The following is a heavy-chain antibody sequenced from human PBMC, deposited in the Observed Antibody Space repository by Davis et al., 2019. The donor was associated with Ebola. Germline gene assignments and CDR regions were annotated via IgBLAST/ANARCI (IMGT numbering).Heavy chain of an antibody. V-gene: IGHV1-69*04. J-gene: IGHJ4*02. Sequence: AASVKVSCKASGGTFSSYAISWVRQAPGQGLEWMGRIIPILGIANYAQKFQGRVTITADKSTSTAYMELSSLRSEDTAVYYCAREGDDFWSGYPLFDYWGQGTLVTVSS. D-gene: IGHD3-3*01. CDR3: AREGDDFWSGYPLFDY. CDR2: IIPILGIA. CDR1: GGTFSSYA.